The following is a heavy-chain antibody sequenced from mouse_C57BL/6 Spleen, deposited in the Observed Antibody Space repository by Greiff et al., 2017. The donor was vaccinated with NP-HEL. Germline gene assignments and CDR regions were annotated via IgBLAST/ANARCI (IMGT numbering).Heavy chain of an antibody. CDR1: GYAFSSSW. Sequence: QVQLKESGPELVKPGASVKISCKASGYAFSSSWMNWVKQRPGKGLEWIGRIYPGDGDTNYNGKFKGKATLTADKSSSTAYMQLSSLTSEDSAVYFCARGDWYFDVWGTGTTVTVSS. V-gene: IGHV1-82*01. J-gene: IGHJ1*03. CDR2: IYPGDGDT. CDR3: ARGDWYFDV.